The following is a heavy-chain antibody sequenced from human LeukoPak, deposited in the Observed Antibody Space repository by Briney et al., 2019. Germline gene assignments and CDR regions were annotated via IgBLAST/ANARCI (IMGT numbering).Heavy chain of an antibody. CDR3: ARPMYSSSDYWFDP. J-gene: IGHJ5*02. Sequence: GESLKISCKGSGYSFTSYWISWVRQMPGKGLEWMGRIDPSDSYTNYSPSFQGHVTISADKSISTAYLQWSSLKASDTAIYYCARPMYSSSDYWFDPWGQGTLVTVTS. D-gene: IGHD6-6*01. V-gene: IGHV5-10-1*01. CDR1: GYSFTSYW. CDR2: IDPSDSYT.